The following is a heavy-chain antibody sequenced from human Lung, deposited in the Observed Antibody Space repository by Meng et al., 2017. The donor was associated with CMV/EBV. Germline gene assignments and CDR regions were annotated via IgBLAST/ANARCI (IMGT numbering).Heavy chain of an antibody. CDR2: INHSGST. Sequence: SXXXSLXCAVYGGSFSGYYWSWIRQPPGKGLEWIGEINHSGSTNYNPSLKSRVTISVDTSKNQFSLKLSSVTAADTAVYYCARWATANYYYYGMDVWGQGTTVTVSS. CDR1: GGSFSGYY. V-gene: IGHV4-34*01. J-gene: IGHJ6*02. D-gene: IGHD5-24*01. CDR3: ARWATANYYYYGMDV.